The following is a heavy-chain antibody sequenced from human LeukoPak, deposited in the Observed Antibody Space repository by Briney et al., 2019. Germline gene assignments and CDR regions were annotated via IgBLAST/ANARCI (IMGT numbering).Heavy chain of an antibody. CDR1: GFTFSSYG. CDR3: ARGPAFYVGDGRVDV. J-gene: IGHJ6*04. Sequence: QPGGSLRLSCAASGFTFSSYGMHWVRQAPGKGLEWVSYISSSSSTIFYADSVKGRFTISRDNAKNSLYLQMNSLRAEDTAVYYCARGPAFYVGDGRVDVWGKGTTVTVSS. CDR2: ISSSSSTI. D-gene: IGHD3-16*01. V-gene: IGHV3-48*01.